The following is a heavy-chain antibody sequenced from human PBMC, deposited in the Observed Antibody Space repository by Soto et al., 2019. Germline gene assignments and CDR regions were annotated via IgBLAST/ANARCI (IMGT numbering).Heavy chain of an antibody. V-gene: IGHV4-31*03. J-gene: IGHJ4*02. Sequence: PSETLSLTCTVSGVSISSGGYYWSWIRQHPGKGLEWIGNIYYSGRTYYNPSLKSRVILSVDTSKNHFSLTLRSVTAADSAMYYFAAVTVVAPESSFDSWAQEPL. CDR2: IYYSGRT. CDR1: GVSISSGGYY. CDR3: AAVTVVAPESSFDS. D-gene: IGHD4-4*01.